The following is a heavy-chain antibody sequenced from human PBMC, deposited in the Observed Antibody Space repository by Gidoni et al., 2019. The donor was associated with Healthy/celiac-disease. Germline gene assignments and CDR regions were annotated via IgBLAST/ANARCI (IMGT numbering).Heavy chain of an antibody. V-gene: IGHV4-39*01. Sequence: QLQLQESGPGLVKPSETLSLTCTVSGGSISSSSCYWGWIRQPPGEGLEWIGTIYYRGSTYYNPSLKSRVTISVDTSKNQFSLKLSSVTAADTAVYYCARQGCSSGWLYYFDYWGQGTLVTVSS. CDR2: IYYRGST. CDR3: ARQGCSSGWLYYFDY. J-gene: IGHJ4*02. CDR1: GGSISSSSCY. D-gene: IGHD6-19*01.